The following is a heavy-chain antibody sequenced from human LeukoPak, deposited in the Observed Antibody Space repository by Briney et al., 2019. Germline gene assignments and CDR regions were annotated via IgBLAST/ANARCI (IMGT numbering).Heavy chain of an antibody. CDR3: ARDRYSSGWNYYYYYMDV. D-gene: IGHD6-19*01. V-gene: IGHV3-7*01. J-gene: IGHJ6*03. CDR1: GFTFSSYW. CDR2: IKQDGSEK. Sequence: GGSLRLSCAASGFTFSSYWMSWVRQAPGKGLEWVANIKQDGSEKYYVDSVKGRFTISRDNAKNSLYLQMNSLRAEDTAVYYCARDRYSSGWNYYYYYMDVWGKGTTVTVSS.